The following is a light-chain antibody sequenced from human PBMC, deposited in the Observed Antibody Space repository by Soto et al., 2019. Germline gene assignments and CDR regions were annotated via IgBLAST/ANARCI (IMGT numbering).Light chain of an antibody. CDR3: QQSYNIPPT. Sequence: DIQMTQSPSSLSASVGDGVTITCRASQSISSYVSWYQQKPGKAPKLLIYAASDLQSGVPSRFSGSGYGTDFALTITSLQPEDFATYYCQQSYNIPPTFGQGTKVDIK. V-gene: IGKV1-39*01. CDR1: QSISSY. J-gene: IGKJ1*01. CDR2: AAS.